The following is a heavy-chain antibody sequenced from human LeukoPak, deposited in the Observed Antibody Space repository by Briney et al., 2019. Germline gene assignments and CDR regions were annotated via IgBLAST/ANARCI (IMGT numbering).Heavy chain of an antibody. CDR1: GSTFSSYA. CDR3: ARGGDYDRYNWFDP. V-gene: IGHV1-69*13. CDR2: IIPIFGTA. Sequence: GASVKVSCKASGSTFSSYAISRVRQAPGQGLEWMGGIIPIFGTANYAQKFQGRVTITADESTSTAYMELSSLRSEDTAVYYCARGGDYDRYNWFDPWGQGTLVTVSS. D-gene: IGHD3-22*01. J-gene: IGHJ5*02.